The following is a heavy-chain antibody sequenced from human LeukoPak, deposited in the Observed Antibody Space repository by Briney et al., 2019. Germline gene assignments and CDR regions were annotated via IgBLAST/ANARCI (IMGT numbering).Heavy chain of an antibody. J-gene: IGHJ4*02. CDR2: IYYSGST. D-gene: IGHD6-13*01. V-gene: IGHV4-59*01. Sequence: PSETLSLTCTVSGGSLSSYYWSWVRQPPGKGLEWIGYIYYSGSTNYNPSLKIRVTISVDTSKNQFSLKLSSVTAADTAVYYCARVGIAAAGSEFDYWGQGTLVTVSS. CDR1: GGSLSSYY. CDR3: ARVGIAAAGSEFDY.